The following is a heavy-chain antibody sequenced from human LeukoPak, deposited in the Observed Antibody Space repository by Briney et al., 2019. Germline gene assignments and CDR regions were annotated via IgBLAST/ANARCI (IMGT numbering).Heavy chain of an antibody. Sequence: GASVKVSCKASGGTFSSYTISWVRQAPGQGLEWMGRIIPILGIANYAQKFQGRVTITADKSTSTAYMELSSLRSEDTAVYYCARDWAYSSSWFDPWGQGTLVTVSP. J-gene: IGHJ5*02. D-gene: IGHD6-13*01. CDR1: GGTFSSYT. V-gene: IGHV1-69*04. CDR2: IIPILGIA. CDR3: ARDWAYSSSWFDP.